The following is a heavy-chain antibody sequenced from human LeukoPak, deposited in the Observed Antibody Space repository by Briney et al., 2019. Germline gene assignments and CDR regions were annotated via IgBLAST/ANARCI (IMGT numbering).Heavy chain of an antibody. CDR1: GFTFDDYA. D-gene: IGHD3-16*01. V-gene: IGHV3-9*01. CDR2: ISWNSGSI. Sequence: GRSLRLSCAASGFTFDDYAMHWVRQAPGKGLEGVSGISWNSGSIGYADSVKGRFTISRDNAKNSLYLQMNSLRAEDTALYYCGKDWYPVGGDIVPSVDYWGQGTLVTASS. CDR3: GKDWYPVGGDIVPSVDY. J-gene: IGHJ4*02.